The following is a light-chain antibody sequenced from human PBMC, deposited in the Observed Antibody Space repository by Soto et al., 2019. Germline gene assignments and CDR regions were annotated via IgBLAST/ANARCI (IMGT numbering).Light chain of an antibody. CDR2: GAS. J-gene: IGKJ1*01. Sequence: EIVMTQSAATLSLSPGERATLSCRASQSIRSNLVWYQQKAGQAPRVLIYGASTRATGIQARFSGSGSGTEFTLTIRSLQSEDFAVYYCKQYDNWPTCGQGTKVDIK. V-gene: IGKV3D-15*01. CDR3: KQYDNWPT. CDR1: QSIRSN.